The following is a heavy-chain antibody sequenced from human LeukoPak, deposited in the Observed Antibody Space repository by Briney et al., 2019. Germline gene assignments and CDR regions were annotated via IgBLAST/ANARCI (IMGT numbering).Heavy chain of an antibody. CDR1: GFTFSSYA. J-gene: IGHJ4*02. CDR3: ARCYPGFIALAGFNYFDY. V-gene: IGHV4-34*01. D-gene: IGHD6-19*01. CDR2: INHSGST. Sequence: GSLRLSCAASGFTFSSYAMSWVRQAPGNGLEWIGEINHSGSTNYNPSLKSRVTISVDTSKNQFSLKLSSVTAADTAVYYCARCYPGFIALAGFNYFDYWGQGTLVTVSS.